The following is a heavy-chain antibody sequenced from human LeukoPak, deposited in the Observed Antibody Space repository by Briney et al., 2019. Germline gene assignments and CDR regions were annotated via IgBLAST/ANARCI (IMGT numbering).Heavy chain of an antibody. J-gene: IGHJ4*02. Sequence: PSQTLSLTCAVSGVSISSGGYSWRWIRQPPGKGLEWIGYIYHSGSTYYHPSLKSRVTISVNRSKNLLSQKLSSVTAADTAVYYCARAPYGSGREPFPYDYWGQGTLVTVSS. CDR3: ARAPYGSGREPFPYDY. D-gene: IGHD3-10*01. V-gene: IGHV4-30-2*01. CDR2: IYHSGST. CDR1: GVSISSGGYS.